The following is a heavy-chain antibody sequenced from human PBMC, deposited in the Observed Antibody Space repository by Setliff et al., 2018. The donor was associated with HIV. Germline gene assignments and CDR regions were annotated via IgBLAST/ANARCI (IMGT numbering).Heavy chain of an antibody. CDR2: IIPIFGTA. CDR3: ARASNFDWVQYYFDY. J-gene: IGHJ4*03. V-gene: IGHV1-69*13. D-gene: IGHD3-9*01. Sequence: SVKVSCKASGGTFSSYAISWVRQAPGQGLEWMGGIIPIFGTANYAQKFQGRVTITADESTSTAYMELSSLRSEDTAVYYCARASNFDWVQYYFDYWVPETLLVTVSS. CDR1: GGTFSSYA.